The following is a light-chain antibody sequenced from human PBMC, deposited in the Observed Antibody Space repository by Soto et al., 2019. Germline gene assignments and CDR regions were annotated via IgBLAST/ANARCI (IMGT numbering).Light chain of an antibody. J-gene: IGLJ1*01. CDR3: SSYTSSRTYV. Sequence: QSVLTQPASVSGSPGQSITISCTGTSSDVGGYNYVSWYQQHPGKAPKLMIYEVSNRPSGVSNRFSGSKSGNKASLTISGLQAEDEADYYCSSYTSSRTYVLGTGTEVTVL. CDR2: EVS. V-gene: IGLV2-14*01. CDR1: SSDVGGYNY.